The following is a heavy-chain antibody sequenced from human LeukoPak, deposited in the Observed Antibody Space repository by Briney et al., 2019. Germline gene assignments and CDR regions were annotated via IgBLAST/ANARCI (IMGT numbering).Heavy chain of an antibody. V-gene: IGHV4-38-2*02. J-gene: IGHJ4*02. D-gene: IGHD1-14*01. Sequence: TSETLSLTCTVSGYSISSGYYWGWIRQPPGKGLEWIGSIYHSGSTYYNPSLKSRVTISVDTSKNQFSLKLSSVTAADTAVYYCARGRTLFDYWGQGTPVTVSS. CDR3: ARGRTLFDY. CDR1: GYSISSGYY. CDR2: IYHSGST.